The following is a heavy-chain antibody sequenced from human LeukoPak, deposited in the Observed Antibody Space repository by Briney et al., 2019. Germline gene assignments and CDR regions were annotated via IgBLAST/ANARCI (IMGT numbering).Heavy chain of an antibody. CDR2: IYSSGST. V-gene: IGHV4-4*07. CDR3: ARYSSSWTDAFDI. D-gene: IGHD6-13*01. CDR1: GGSISSYY. J-gene: IGHJ3*02. Sequence: PSETLSLTCTVSGGSISSYYWSWIRQPAGKGLEWIGRIYSSGSTNYNPSLKSRVTMSVDTSKNQFSLKVSSVTAAGTAVYYCARYSSSWTDAFDIWGQGTMVTVSS.